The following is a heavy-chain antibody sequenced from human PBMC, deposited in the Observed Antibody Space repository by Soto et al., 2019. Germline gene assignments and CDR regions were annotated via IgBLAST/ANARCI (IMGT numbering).Heavy chain of an antibody. Sequence: EVQLVESGGGLVQPGGSLRLSCAASGFSFSDYSMNWVRQAPGKGLEWVSYISSSSTTIYHTDSVKGRFTISRDNARNSLYLKMISLRAEDTAVYYCAREVGAIDFWGQGTMVTVSS. V-gene: IGHV3-48*01. CDR2: ISSSSTTI. CDR3: AREVGAIDF. J-gene: IGHJ4*02. CDR1: GFSFSDYS. D-gene: IGHD1-26*01.